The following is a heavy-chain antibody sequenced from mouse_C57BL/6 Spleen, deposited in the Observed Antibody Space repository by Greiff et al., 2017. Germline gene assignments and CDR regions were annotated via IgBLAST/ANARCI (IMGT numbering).Heavy chain of an antibody. CDR1: GYTFTDYE. Sequence: QVQLQQSGAELVRPGASVTLSCKASGYTFTDYEMHWVKQTPVHGLEWIGAIDPETGGTAYNQKFKGKAILTADKSSSTAYMELRSLTSEDSAVYYCKREGGAGYYFDYWGQGTTLTVSS. CDR3: KREGGAGYYFDY. V-gene: IGHV1-15*01. CDR2: IDPETGGT. J-gene: IGHJ2*01.